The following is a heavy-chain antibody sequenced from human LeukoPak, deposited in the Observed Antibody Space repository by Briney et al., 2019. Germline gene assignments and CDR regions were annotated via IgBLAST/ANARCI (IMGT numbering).Heavy chain of an antibody. V-gene: IGHV3-43*01. Sequence: GGSLRLSCAASGFTFSSYSMNWVRQAPGKGLEWVSLISWDGGSTYYADSVKGRFTISRDNSKNSLYLQINSLRTEDTALYYCAKGAGQYCSGGSCYSNYYYMDVWGKGTTVTVSS. J-gene: IGHJ6*03. CDR3: AKGAGQYCSGGSCYSNYYYMDV. CDR2: ISWDGGST. D-gene: IGHD2-15*01. CDR1: GFTFSSYS.